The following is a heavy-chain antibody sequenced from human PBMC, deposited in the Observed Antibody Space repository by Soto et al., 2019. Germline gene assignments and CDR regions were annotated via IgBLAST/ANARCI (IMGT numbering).Heavy chain of an antibody. CDR3: TTELNDMEAFDI. D-gene: IGHD1-1*01. CDR2: TWNDGSNK. V-gene: IGHV3-33*01. CDR1: GFTFSTYG. J-gene: IGHJ3*02. Sequence: QVQLVESGGGVVQPGRSLRLSCVASGFTFSTYGMRWVRQAPGKGLEWVAMTWNDGSNKYYADSVKDRFTISRDNSKNTLYLQMNSLRDEDSAVYYCTTELNDMEAFDIWGQGTMVTVSS.